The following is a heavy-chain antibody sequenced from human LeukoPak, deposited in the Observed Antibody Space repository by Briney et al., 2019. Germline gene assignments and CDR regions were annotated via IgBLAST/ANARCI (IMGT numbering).Heavy chain of an antibody. CDR2: ITWDGGST. Sequence: GGSLRRSCAASGFTCYDYTMHWVRHAPGKGLEWVSLITWDGGSTYYADSVKGRFTISRHNSKNSLYLQMNSLRTKDTALYYCAKGKNTGSYLSHVDYWGQGTLVTVSS. V-gene: IGHV3-43*01. CDR3: AKGKNTGSYLSHVDY. J-gene: IGHJ4*02. D-gene: IGHD3-10*01. CDR1: GFTCYDYT.